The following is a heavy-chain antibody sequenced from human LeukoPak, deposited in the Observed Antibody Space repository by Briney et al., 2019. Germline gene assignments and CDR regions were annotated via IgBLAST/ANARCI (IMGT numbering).Heavy chain of an antibody. J-gene: IGHJ4*02. D-gene: IGHD2-21*02. CDR2: VYSSGST. CDR3: ARGTVPSEYCGGDCQFDY. CDR1: GGSISRYY. V-gene: IGHV4-4*07. Sequence: KPSETLSLTCTVSGGSISRYYWSWIRQPAGKGLEWIGRVYSSGSTNYNPPLKSRVTMSVDTSKNQFSLKLSSVTAADTAVYYCARGTVPSEYCGGDCQFDYWGQGTLVTVSS.